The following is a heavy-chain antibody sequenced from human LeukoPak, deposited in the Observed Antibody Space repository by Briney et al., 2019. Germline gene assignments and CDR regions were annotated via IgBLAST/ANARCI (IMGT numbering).Heavy chain of an antibody. Sequence: SQTLSLTCTVSGGSISSGGYCWSWIRQPPGKGLEWIGDIFHSGSTYYNPSLKSRVTISVDTSKNQFSLKLSSVTAADTAVYYCARDSRMYSSGGWFDPWGQGTLVTVSS. D-gene: IGHD6-19*01. J-gene: IGHJ5*02. CDR3: ARDSRMYSSGGWFDP. V-gene: IGHV4-30-2*01. CDR2: IFHSGST. CDR1: GGSISSGGYC.